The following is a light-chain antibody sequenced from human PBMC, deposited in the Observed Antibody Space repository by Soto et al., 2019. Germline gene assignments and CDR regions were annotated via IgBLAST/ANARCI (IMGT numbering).Light chain of an antibody. V-gene: IGLV4-69*01. CDR1: SGHSNYA. CDR3: QAWGTGTVV. Sequence: QLVLTQSPSASASLGASVKLTCTLSSGHSNYAIAWLQQQPKKGPRSLMNLKSDGSHTKGDGIPDRFSGSSSGADRYLTISSLQSADEAVYSCQAWGTGTVVFGGGTQLTVL. CDR2: LKSDGSH. J-gene: IGLJ3*02.